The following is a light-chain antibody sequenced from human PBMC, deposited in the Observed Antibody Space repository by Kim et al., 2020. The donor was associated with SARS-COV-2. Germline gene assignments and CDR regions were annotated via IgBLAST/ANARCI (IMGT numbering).Light chain of an antibody. CDR1: QSDSNK. V-gene: IGKV1-5*01. CDR2: DDS. Sequence: ATGRGRGTITCRASQSDSNKLVWEQPKPGEAPKVLIRDDSSLESGVPVRFRGSGSGTDFTLNNNSLAPEGFATYYCQQYTFWYTFGQGTELEI. CDR3: QQYTFWYT. J-gene: IGKJ2*01.